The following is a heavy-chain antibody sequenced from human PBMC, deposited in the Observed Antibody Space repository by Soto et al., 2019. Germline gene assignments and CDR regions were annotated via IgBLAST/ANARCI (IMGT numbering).Heavy chain of an antibody. CDR2: ISDDGVSK. Sequence: PWGSLRLSCAASGFTFSNYGMHWVRQAPGKGLEWVASISDDGVSKYYADSVQCRFTISRDNSESAVFLQMNSLRPDDTALYFCARAYYFGSGTSYTLYYWGQGTQVTVSS. CDR3: ARAYYFGSGTSYTLYY. J-gene: IGHJ4*02. D-gene: IGHD3-10*01. CDR1: GFTFSNYG. V-gene: IGHV3-30*03.